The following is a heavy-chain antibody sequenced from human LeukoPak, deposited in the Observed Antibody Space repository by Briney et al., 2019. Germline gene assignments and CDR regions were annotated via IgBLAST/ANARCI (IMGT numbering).Heavy chain of an antibody. D-gene: IGHD5-24*01. CDR1: GFTFSNAW. J-gene: IGHJ4*02. Sequence: GGSLRLSCAASGFTFSNAWMSWVRQAPGKGLEWVGRIKSKTDGGTTDYAAPVKGRFTISRDDSKNIAYLQMNSLKIEDTAVYYCSREPKGRWLQFDYWGQGTLVTVSS. CDR3: SREPKGRWLQFDY. V-gene: IGHV3-15*01. CDR2: IKSKTDGGTT.